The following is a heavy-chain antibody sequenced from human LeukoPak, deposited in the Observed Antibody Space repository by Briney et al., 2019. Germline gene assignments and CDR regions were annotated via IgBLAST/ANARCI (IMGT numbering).Heavy chain of an antibody. CDR3: ARTGDSSGYYYASSLYFDY. Sequence: GGSLRLSCAASGFTVSSNYMSWVRQAPGKGLEWVLVIYSGGSTYYADSVKGRFTISRDNSKNTLYLQMNSLRAEDTAVYYCARTGDSSGYYYASSLYFDYWGQGTLVTVSS. V-gene: IGHV3-53*01. J-gene: IGHJ4*02. CDR1: GFTVSSNY. CDR2: IYSGGST. D-gene: IGHD3-22*01.